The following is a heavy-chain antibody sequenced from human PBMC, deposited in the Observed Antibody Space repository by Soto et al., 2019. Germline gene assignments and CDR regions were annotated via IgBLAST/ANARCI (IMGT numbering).Heavy chain of an antibody. CDR2: IWYDGSNK. J-gene: IGHJ6*02. V-gene: IGHV3-33*01. CDR3: ARHRYYEGSVPGYGMDV. CDR1: GFTFSSYG. Sequence: GGSLRLSCAASGFTFSSYGMHWVRQAPGKGLEWVAVIWYDGSNKYYADSVKGRFTISRDTAKTSLYLQMNSLRAEDTALYYCARHRYYEGSVPGYGMDVWGQGTTVTVSS. D-gene: IGHD3-16*01.